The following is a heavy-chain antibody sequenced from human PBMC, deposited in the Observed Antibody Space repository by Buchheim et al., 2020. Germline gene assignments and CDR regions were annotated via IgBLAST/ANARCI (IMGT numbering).Heavy chain of an antibody. D-gene: IGHD5-18*01. V-gene: IGHV3-30*03. J-gene: IGHJ6*02. CDR1: GFTFSSYG. Sequence: QVQLVESGGGVVQPGRSLRLSCAASGFTFSSYGMHWVRQAPGKGLEWVALISYDGSNKYYGDSVKGRFTISRDNSKNTLYLKMNGLRGEDTAVYYCASNIEAHVDTAMVSYYYGMDVWGQGTT. CDR2: ISYDGSNK. CDR3: ASNIEAHVDTAMVSYYYGMDV.